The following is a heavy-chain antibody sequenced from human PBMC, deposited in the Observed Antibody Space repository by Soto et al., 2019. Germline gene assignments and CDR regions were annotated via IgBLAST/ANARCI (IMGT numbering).Heavy chain of an antibody. CDR2: FHYSENT. V-gene: IGHV4-39*01. J-gene: IGHJ6*02. Sequence: QLQLQESGPGLVKPSETLSLTCTGSGGSISSGPYSWGWIRQPPGEGLEWIGTFHYSENTYYNPSLESRVTISVDTSKNQFSLKVTSVTVADTAIYYCARLGGYCSTTSCYGFYGMDVWGQGTTVIVSS. D-gene: IGHD2-2*01. CDR1: GGSISSGPYS. CDR3: ARLGGYCSTTSCYGFYGMDV.